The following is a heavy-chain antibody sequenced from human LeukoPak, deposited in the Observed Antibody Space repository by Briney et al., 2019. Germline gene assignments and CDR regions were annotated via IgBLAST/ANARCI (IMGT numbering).Heavy chain of an antibody. CDR3: ARGGAARPWPFYP. D-gene: IGHD6-6*01. CDR2: IYHSGST. V-gene: IGHV4-30-2*01. CDR1: GGSISSGGYS. Sequence: SETLSLTCAVSGGSISSGGYSWSWIRQPPGKGLEWIGYIYHSGSTYYNPSLKSRVTISVDRSKNQFSLKLSSVTAADTAVYYCARGGAARPWPFYPWGQGTLVTVSS. J-gene: IGHJ5*02.